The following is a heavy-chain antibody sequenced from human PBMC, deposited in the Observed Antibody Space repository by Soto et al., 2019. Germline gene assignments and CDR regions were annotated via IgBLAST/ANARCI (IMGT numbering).Heavy chain of an antibody. CDR1: GGSISDISYC. D-gene: IGHD2-15*01. CDR3: ARHKSGSDWLDP. V-gene: IGHV4-39*01. J-gene: IGHJ5*02. Sequence: SETRSLTCTVSGGSISDISYCWGWIRQPPGKGLXWXGXXXYXGXTXDXXXXKNRVTLSVETSNNVFSLKLVSVTAPHTAVYYCARHKSGSDWLDPWGQGTLVTVSS. CDR2: XXYXGXT.